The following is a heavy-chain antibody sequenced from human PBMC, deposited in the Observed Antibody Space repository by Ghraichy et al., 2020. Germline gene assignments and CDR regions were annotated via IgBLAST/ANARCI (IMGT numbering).Heavy chain of an antibody. J-gene: IGHJ6*02. Sequence: GGSLRLSCAASGFTFSSYGMHWVRQAPGKGLEWVAVISYDGSNKYYADSVKGRFTISRDNSKNTLYLQMNSLRAEDTAVYYCAKTDYESSYYYYGMDVWGQGTTVTVSS. CDR2: ISYDGSNK. D-gene: IGHD4-17*01. CDR1: GFTFSSYG. CDR3: AKTDYESSYYYYGMDV. V-gene: IGHV3-30*18.